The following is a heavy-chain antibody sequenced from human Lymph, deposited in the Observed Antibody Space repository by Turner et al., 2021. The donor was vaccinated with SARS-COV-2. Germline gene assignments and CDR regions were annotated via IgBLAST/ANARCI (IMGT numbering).Heavy chain of an antibody. V-gene: IGHV3-30-3*01. CDR1: GLTFSSYA. CDR3: ARVGIAVAGMDWYFDL. J-gene: IGHJ2*01. D-gene: IGHD6-19*01. Sequence: QVQLVESGGGVVQPGRSLRLSGAASGLTFSSYAMHWVRQAPGKGLEWVAVISYDGSNKYYADSVKGRFTISRDNSKNPLYLQMNSLRAEDTAVYYCARVGIAVAGMDWYFDLWGRGTLVTVSS. CDR2: ISYDGSNK.